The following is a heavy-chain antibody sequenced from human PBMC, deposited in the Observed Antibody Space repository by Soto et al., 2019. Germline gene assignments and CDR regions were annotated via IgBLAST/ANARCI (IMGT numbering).Heavy chain of an antibody. CDR3: ARDGLADYDILTGYKDYYYGMDV. Sequence: EASVKVSCKASGYTFTSYGISWVRQAPGQGLEWMGWISAYNGNTNYAQKLQGRVTMTTDTSTSTAYMELRSLRSDDTAVYYCARDGLADYDILTGYKDYYYGMDVWGQGTTVTVSS. V-gene: IGHV1-18*01. CDR2: ISAYNGNT. D-gene: IGHD3-9*01. CDR1: GYTFTSYG. J-gene: IGHJ6*02.